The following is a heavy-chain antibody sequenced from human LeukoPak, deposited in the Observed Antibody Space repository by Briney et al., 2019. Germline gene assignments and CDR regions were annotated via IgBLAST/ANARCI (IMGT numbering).Heavy chain of an antibody. CDR3: ARLSDGWYVGGWFDP. J-gene: IGHJ5*02. V-gene: IGHV1-2*02. CDR1: GYTFTGYY. CDR2: INPNSGGT. D-gene: IGHD6-19*01. Sequence: ASVKVSCKASGYTFTGYYMHWVRQAPGQGLEWMGWINPNSGGTNYAQKFQGRVTMTRDTSISTAYMELSRLRSDDTAMYYCARLSDGWYVGGWFDPWGQGTLVTVSS.